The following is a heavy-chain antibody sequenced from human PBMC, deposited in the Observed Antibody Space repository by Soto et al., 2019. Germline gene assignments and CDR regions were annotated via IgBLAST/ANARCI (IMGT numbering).Heavy chain of an antibody. V-gene: IGHV3-74*01. Sequence: GGSLRLSCAASGFTFSSYWMHWVRQAPGKGPVWVSRINYDGSYTNYADSVKGRFTISRDNAKNTVYLQMNSLRAEDTAVYYCAREFRAMALDYWGQGTLVTVSS. J-gene: IGHJ4*02. CDR2: INYDGSYT. D-gene: IGHD5-18*01. CDR1: GFTFSSYW. CDR3: AREFRAMALDY.